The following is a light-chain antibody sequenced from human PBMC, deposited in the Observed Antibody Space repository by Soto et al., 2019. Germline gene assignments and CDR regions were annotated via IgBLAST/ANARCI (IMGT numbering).Light chain of an antibody. CDR3: AAWDDSLNGVV. J-gene: IGLJ2*01. CDR1: SSNMGSNI. CDR2: SKD. Sequence: QSVLTQPPSASGTPGQRVTISCSGSSSNMGSNIVNWYQQLPGAAPKLLIYSKDQRPSGVPDRFSGSKSGTSASLAISGLQSEDEADYYCAAWDDSLNGVVFGGGTKLTGL. V-gene: IGLV1-44*01.